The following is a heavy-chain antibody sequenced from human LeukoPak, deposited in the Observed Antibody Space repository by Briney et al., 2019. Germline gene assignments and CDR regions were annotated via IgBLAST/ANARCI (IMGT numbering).Heavy chain of an antibody. CDR2: ISGSGGIT. Sequence: GGSLRLSCAASGFTFSSYAMSWVRQAPGKGLEWVSAISGSGGITYYADSVKGRFTISRDNSKNTLYLQMNSLRAEDTAVYYCAKDRTMVRGAANWFDPWGQGTLVTVSS. D-gene: IGHD3-10*01. CDR3: AKDRTMVRGAANWFDP. CDR1: GFTFSSYA. V-gene: IGHV3-23*01. J-gene: IGHJ5*02.